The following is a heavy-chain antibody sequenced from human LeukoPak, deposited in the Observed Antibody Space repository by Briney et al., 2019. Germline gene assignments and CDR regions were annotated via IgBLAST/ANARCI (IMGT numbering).Heavy chain of an antibody. CDR2: INPNSGET. J-gene: IGHJ4*02. D-gene: IGHD3-16*01. CDR1: GFTFTGYY. CDR3: ARDLVGGFWSAAF. V-gene: IGHV1-2*06. Sequence: ASVKVSCRTSGFTFTGYYVHWVRQAPGQGLEWMGRINPNSGETIYAERFQGRVTMTRDTSISTAYMELSSLRSDDTAVYYCARDLVGGFWSAAFWGQGSLVTVSS.